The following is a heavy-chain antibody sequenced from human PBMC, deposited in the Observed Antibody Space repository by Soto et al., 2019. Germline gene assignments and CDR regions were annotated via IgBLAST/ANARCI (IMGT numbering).Heavy chain of an antibody. D-gene: IGHD3-10*01. Sequence: SVKVSCKASGGTFGNSAISWVRQAPGQGLEWMGGIIPSFATGNSAPEFQGRLTITADKSTTTAYMELSSLRSEDTAVYYCARSYYGSGSYWFYGMDVWGQGTTVTVSS. V-gene: IGHV1-69*06. CDR2: IIPSFATG. CDR1: GGTFGNSA. CDR3: ARSYYGSGSYWFYGMDV. J-gene: IGHJ6*02.